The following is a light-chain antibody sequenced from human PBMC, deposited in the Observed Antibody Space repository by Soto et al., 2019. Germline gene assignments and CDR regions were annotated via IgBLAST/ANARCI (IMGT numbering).Light chain of an antibody. CDR3: QQGHNWPLT. CDR2: GAS. Sequence: EIVMTQSPATLSLSPGERAALSCRASQSINSELAWYQQKPGQPPRLLIYGASTRATGVPARFTGRESGSEFALTISGLQSEDFAVYYCQQGHNWPLTFGQATRLEI. J-gene: IGKJ2*01. V-gene: IGKV3-15*01. CDR1: QSINSE.